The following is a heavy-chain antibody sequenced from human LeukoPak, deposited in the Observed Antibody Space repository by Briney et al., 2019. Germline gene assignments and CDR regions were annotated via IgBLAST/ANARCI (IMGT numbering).Heavy chain of an antibody. J-gene: IGHJ4*02. CDR2: INSDGSTT. Sequence: GGSLRLSCAASGFTFSSYWMHWVRQAPGKGLVWVSRINSDGSTTTYADSVKGRFTISRDNAKNTLYLQMNSLRAEDTAVYYCVRNLDFWGDSEDYWGQGTLVAVSS. CDR3: VRNLDFWGDSEDY. CDR1: GFTFSSYW. D-gene: IGHD3-3*01. V-gene: IGHV3-74*01.